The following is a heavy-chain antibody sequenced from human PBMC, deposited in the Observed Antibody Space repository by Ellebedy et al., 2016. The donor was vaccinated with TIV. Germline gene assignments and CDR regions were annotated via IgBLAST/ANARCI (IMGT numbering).Heavy chain of an antibody. CDR2: ISNSGAT. V-gene: IGHV4-4*08. Sequence: MPGGSLRLSCTVSGGSVSSDYWNWIRQPPGKGLEWIGFISNSGATSYTPSLKSRVTMSLDTSKNHLYLKLTSVTAADTAVYWCARRGGDNWFDPWGQGTLVTVSS. J-gene: IGHJ5*02. D-gene: IGHD3-16*01. CDR3: ARRGGDNWFDP. CDR1: GGSVSSDY.